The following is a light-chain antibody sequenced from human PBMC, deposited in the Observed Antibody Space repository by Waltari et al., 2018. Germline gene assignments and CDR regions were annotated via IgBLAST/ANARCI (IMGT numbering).Light chain of an antibody. CDR1: SRDVGSYNL. CDR2: EAT. V-gene: IGLV2-23*01. J-gene: IGLJ3*02. CDR3: CSYAGSSTWV. Sequence: QSALTQPASVSGSPGQSITISCTGTSRDVGSYNLVSWYQQHPGKAPKLMIYEATQWPPGCSRRFSGSKSGNTASLTISGLEAEDEADYYCCSYAGSSTWVFGGGTKLTVL.